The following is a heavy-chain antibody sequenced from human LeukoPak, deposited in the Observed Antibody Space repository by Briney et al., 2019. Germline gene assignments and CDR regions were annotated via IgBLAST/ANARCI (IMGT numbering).Heavy chain of an antibody. J-gene: IGHJ4*02. V-gene: IGHV3-9*01. Sequence: GGSLRLSCAASGFTFDDYAMHWVRQAPGKGLEWVSGISWNSGSIGYADSVKGRFTISRDNAKNSLYLQMNSLRAEDTALYYCARGYCSSGSCYSPAFDYWGQGTLVTVSS. CDR2: ISWNSGSI. CDR1: GFTFDDYA. CDR3: ARGYCSSGSCYSPAFDY. D-gene: IGHD2-15*01.